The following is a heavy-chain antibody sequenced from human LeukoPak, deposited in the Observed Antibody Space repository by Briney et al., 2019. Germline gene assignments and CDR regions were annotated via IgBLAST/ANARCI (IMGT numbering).Heavy chain of an antibody. J-gene: IGHJ3*02. Sequence: GGSLRLSCAASGFTFSSYGMHWVRQAPGKGLEWVAVISYDGSNKYYADSVKGRFTISRDNSKNTLYLQMNSLRAEDTAVYYCARESTSSGYAFDIWGQGTMVTVSS. CDR2: ISYDGSNK. CDR3: ARESTSSGYAFDI. D-gene: IGHD3-22*01. V-gene: IGHV3-30*03. CDR1: GFTFSSYG.